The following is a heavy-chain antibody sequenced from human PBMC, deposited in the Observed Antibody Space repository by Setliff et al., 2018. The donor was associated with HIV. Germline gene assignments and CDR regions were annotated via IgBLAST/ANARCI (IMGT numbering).Heavy chain of an antibody. CDR1: GGSINSYH. V-gene: IGHV4-4*07. Sequence: SETLSLTCSVSGGSINSYHWTWIRQPAGKGLEWIGRIYTSGSTNYNPSLKSRVTMSVDTSKNQFSLKLSSVTAADTAVYYCARRNSNDYENWFDPWGQGTLVTVSS. CDR3: ARRNSNDYENWFDP. J-gene: IGHJ5*02. D-gene: IGHD3-22*01. CDR2: IYTSGST.